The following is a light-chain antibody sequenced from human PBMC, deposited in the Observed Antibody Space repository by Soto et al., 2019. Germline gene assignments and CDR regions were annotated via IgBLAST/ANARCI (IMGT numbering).Light chain of an antibody. CDR3: QQRQYWPPIT. CDR2: DAS. Sequence: EIVLTQSPGTLSLSPGERATLSCRASQSVISANFAWYQQKPGQAPRLLIYDASKRATGIPGRFSGSGSGTDFTLTISSLEPEDFAIYYCQQRQYWPPITFGQGTRLEIK. J-gene: IGKJ5*01. V-gene: IGKV3-11*01. CDR1: QSVISAN.